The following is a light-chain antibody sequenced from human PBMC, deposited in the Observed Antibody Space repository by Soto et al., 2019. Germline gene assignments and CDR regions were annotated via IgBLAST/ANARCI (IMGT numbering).Light chain of an antibody. V-gene: IGKV2-28*01. CDR2: LTS. CDR3: MQSLQTPPWT. CDR1: QSLLQTNGYTY. Sequence: DIVMTQSPLSLPVTPGEPASISCRSSQSLLQTNGYTYLDWYLQKPGQSPQLLIYLTSIRASGVPDRFSGSGSGTEFTPKISKVEAEDVGVYYCMQSLQTPPWTFGPGTKVDIK. J-gene: IGKJ1*01.